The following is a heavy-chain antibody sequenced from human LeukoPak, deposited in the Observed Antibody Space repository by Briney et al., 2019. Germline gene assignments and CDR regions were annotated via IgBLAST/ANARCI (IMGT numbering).Heavy chain of an antibody. V-gene: IGHV1-69*05. CDR1: GGTFSSYA. CDR3: ARDTFPGGSYGY. Sequence: VASVRVSCKASGGTFSSYAISWVRQAPGQGLEWMGGIIPIFGTANYAQKFQGRVTITTDESTSTAYMELSSLRSEDTAVYYCARDTFPGGSYGYWGQGTLVTVSS. J-gene: IGHJ4*02. CDR2: IIPIFGTA. D-gene: IGHD1-26*01.